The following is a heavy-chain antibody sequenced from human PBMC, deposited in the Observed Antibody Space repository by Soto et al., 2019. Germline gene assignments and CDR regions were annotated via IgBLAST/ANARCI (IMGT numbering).Heavy chain of an antibody. CDR2: IYYGGSS. CDR3: ARSPVVRVGRIDY. J-gene: IGHJ4*02. CDR1: GDSISRGGCY. V-gene: IGHV4-31*03. Sequence: QVQLQESGPGLVKPSQTLSLTCTVSGDSISRGGCYWSWIRQHPGKGLEWIGYIYYGGSSYYNPSLQSRVSISVDTSKNHFSLNLSSVTAADTAIYYCARSPVVRVGRIDYWGQGALVTVSS. D-gene: IGHD2-21*01.